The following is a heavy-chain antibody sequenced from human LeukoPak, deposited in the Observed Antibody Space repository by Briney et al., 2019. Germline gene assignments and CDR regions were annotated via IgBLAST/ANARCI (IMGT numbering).Heavy chain of an antibody. CDR2: INAGNGNT. J-gene: IGHJ5*02. Sequence: ASVKASCKASGYTFTSYAMHWVRQAPGQRLEWMGWINAGNGNTKYSQKFQGRVTITRDTSASTAYMELSSLRSEDTAVYYCARDGGSWFPDWFDPWGQGTLVTVSS. V-gene: IGHV1-3*01. CDR1: GYTFTSYA. D-gene: IGHD6-13*01. CDR3: ARDGGSWFPDWFDP.